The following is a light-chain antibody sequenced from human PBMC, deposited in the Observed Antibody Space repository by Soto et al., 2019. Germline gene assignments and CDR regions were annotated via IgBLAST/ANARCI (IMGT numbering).Light chain of an antibody. Sequence: EFVLTQSPGTLSLSPGERATLSCRASQTVRNNYLAWYQQKPGQAPRLLIYDASSRATGIPDRFSGGGSGTDFTLTIAGLEPEDFAVYYCQQYGSSPPWTFGQGTMVDIK. V-gene: IGKV3-20*01. CDR3: QQYGSSPPWT. CDR2: DAS. CDR1: QTVRNNY. J-gene: IGKJ1*01.